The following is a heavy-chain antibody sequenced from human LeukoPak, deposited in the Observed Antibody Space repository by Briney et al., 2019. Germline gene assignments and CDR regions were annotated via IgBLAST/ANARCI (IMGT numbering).Heavy chain of an antibody. CDR2: INHSGST. V-gene: IGHV4-34*01. D-gene: IGHD6-13*01. CDR3: ARGPGTWYYY. CDR1: RGSFTGYY. J-gene: IGHJ4*02. Sequence: PSRTLSLTCALYRGSFTGYYWSWIPQPPGNGVEWIGEINHSGSTNYNPSLKSRVTISIDTSKTQFSLKLSSVTAADTALYYCARGPGTWYYYWGQGTLVTVSS.